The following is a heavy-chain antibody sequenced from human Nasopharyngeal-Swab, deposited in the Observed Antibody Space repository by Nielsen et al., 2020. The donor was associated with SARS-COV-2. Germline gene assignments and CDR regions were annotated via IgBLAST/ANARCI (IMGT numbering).Heavy chain of an antibody. CDR3: ARDLTGTGYYGMDV. CDR2: ISYDGSNK. V-gene: IGHV3-30-3*01. D-gene: IGHD1-7*01. Sequence: SLKISCAASGFTFSSYAIHWVRQAPGKGLEWVAVISYDGSNKYYADSVKGRFTISRDNSKNTLYLQMNSLRAEDTAVYYCARDLTGTGYYGMDVWGQGTTVTVSS. CDR1: GFTFSSYA. J-gene: IGHJ6*02.